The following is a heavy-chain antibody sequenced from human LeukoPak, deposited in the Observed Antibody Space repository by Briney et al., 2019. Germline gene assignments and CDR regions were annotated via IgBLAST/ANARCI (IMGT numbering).Heavy chain of an antibody. J-gene: IGHJ4*02. D-gene: IGHD1-26*01. V-gene: IGHV3-53*01. CDR2: IYSGGST. Sequence: GGSLRLSCAASVFTVSSNYMSWVRQAPGKGLEWVSVIYSGGSTYYADSVKGRFTISRDNSKNTLYLQMNSLRAEDTAVYYCARVSGRLSYYFDYWGQGTLVTVSS. CDR1: VFTVSSNY. CDR3: ARVSGRLSYYFDY.